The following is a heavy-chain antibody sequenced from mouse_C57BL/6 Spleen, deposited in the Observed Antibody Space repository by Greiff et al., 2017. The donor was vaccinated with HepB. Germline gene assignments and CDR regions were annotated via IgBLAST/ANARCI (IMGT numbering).Heavy chain of an antibody. CDR3: TTGYYGSSPSWYFDV. Sequence: EVQLQQSGAELVRPGASVKLSCTASGFNIKDYYMHWVKQRPEQGLEWIGRIDPEDGDTEYAPKFQGKATMTADTSSNTAYLQLSSLTSEDTAVYYCTTGYYGSSPSWYFDVWGTGTTVTVSS. CDR1: GFNIKDYY. D-gene: IGHD1-1*01. CDR2: IDPEDGDT. J-gene: IGHJ1*03. V-gene: IGHV14-1*01.